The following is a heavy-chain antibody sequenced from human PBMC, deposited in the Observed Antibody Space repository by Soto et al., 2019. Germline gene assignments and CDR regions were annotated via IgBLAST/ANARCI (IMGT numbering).Heavy chain of an antibody. D-gene: IGHD2-15*01. V-gene: IGHV1-18*01. CDR1: GYTFTSSG. CDR2: ISTYNGDT. CDR3: ARAGAAPYYYYGMDV. Sequence: QVQLVQSGAEVRKPGASVKVSCKASGYTFTSSGISWPRQAPGQGLEWMGWISTYNGDTNDAPKFQDRVTMTIDRSTSTAYMELRSLRSDDAAVYYCARAGAAPYYYYGMDVWGQGTRVTVSS. J-gene: IGHJ6*02.